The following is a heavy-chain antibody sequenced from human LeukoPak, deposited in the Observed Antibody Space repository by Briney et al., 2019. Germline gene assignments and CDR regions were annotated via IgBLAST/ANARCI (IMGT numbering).Heavy chain of an antibody. CDR1: GFTFSSYA. CDR3: AKGIVVVPAAFFDY. V-gene: IGHV3-23*01. J-gene: IGHJ4*02. Sequence: GGSLRLSCAASGFTFSSYAVSWVRQAPGKGLEWVSAISGSGGSTYYADSVKGRFTISRDNSKNTLYLQMNSLRAEDTAVYYCAKGIVVVPAAFFDYWGQGTLVTVSS. D-gene: IGHD2-2*01. CDR2: ISGSGGST.